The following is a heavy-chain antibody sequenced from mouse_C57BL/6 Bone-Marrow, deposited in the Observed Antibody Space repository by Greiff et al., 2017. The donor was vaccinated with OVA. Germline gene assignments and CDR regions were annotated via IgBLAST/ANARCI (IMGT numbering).Heavy chain of an antibody. D-gene: IGHD1-1*01. V-gene: IGHV1-15*01. CDR2: IDPETGGT. CDR3: TRRDYGSRTGFAY. J-gene: IGHJ3*01. CDR1: GYTFTDYE. Sequence: VQLKESGAELVRPGASVTLSCKASGYTFTDYEMHWVKQTPVHGLEWIGAIDPETGGTAYNQKFKGKAILTADKSSSTAYMELRSLTSEDSAVYYCTRRDYGSRTGFAYWGQGTLVTVSA.